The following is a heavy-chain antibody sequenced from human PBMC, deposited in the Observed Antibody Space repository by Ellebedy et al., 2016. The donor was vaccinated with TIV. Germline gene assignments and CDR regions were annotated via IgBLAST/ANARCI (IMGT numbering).Heavy chain of an antibody. CDR1: GFTFSSYW. V-gene: IGHV3-74*01. J-gene: IGHJ4*02. CDR2: INSDGSST. Sequence: GESLKISCAASGFTFSSYWMHWVRQAPGKGLVWVSRINSDGSSTYYADSVKGRSTISRDNSKNTLYLQMNSLRAEDTAVYYCAKDDYYESSGYFDYWGQGTLVTVSS. CDR3: AKDDYYESSGYFDY. D-gene: IGHD3-22*01.